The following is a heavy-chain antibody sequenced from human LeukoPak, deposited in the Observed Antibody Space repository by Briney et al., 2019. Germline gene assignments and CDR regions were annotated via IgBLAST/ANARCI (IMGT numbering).Heavy chain of an antibody. CDR3: ARDHEAAPHLLDY. J-gene: IGHJ4*02. V-gene: IGHV3-21*01. Sequence: GGSLRLSCAASGFTFSSYSMNWVRQAPGKGLEWVSSISSSSSYIYYADSVKGRFTISRDNAKNSLYLQMNSLRAEDTAVYYCARDHEAAPHLLDYWGQGTLVTVSS. CDR2: ISSSSSYI. CDR1: GFTFSSYS. D-gene: IGHD6-6*01.